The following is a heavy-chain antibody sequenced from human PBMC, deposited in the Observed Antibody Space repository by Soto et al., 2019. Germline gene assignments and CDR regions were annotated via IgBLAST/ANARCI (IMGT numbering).Heavy chain of an antibody. CDR2: ISWNSGSI. CDR3: AKDMGITIFGALFDY. V-gene: IGHV3-9*01. D-gene: IGHD3-3*01. Sequence: EVQLVESGGGLVQPGRSMRLSCAASGFTFDDYAMHWVRQAPGKGLEWVSGISWNSGSIGYADFVKGRLTISRDNAKNSLYLQMNSLRAEDTALYYCAKDMGITIFGALFDYWGQGTLVTVSS. CDR1: GFTFDDYA. J-gene: IGHJ4*02.